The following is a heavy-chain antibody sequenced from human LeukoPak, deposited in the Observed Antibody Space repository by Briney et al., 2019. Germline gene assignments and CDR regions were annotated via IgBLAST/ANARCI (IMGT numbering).Heavy chain of an antibody. J-gene: IGHJ2*01. CDR3: ARNIYGDYVSSYWYFDL. D-gene: IGHD4-17*01. CDR1: GGSINNYY. Sequence: SETLSLTCTISGGSINNYYWSWIRQPPGKGLQWIGYIYYSGSTNYNPSLKSRVTISVDTSKNQFSLKLTSVTAADTAVYYCARNIYGDYVSSYWYFDLWGRGTLVTVSS. V-gene: IGHV4-59*12. CDR2: IYYSGST.